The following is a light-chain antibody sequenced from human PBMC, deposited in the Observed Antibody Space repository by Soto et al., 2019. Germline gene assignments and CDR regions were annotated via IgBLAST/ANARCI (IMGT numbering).Light chain of an antibody. Sequence: DIQLTQSPSTLSASVGDRVTITFRASQGISSYLAWYQQKPGKAPKLLIYAASSLQSGVPSRFSGSGSGTDFTLTISSLQPEDFATYYCQQSYSTPWTFGQGTKVDIK. CDR1: QGISSY. CDR3: QQSYSTPWT. J-gene: IGKJ1*01. CDR2: AAS. V-gene: IGKV1-39*01.